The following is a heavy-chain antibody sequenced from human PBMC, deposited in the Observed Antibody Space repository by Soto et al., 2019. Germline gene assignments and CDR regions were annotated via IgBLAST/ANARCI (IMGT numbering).Heavy chain of an antibody. Sequence: SVKVSCKASGGTFSSYTISWVRQAPGQGLEWMGRIIPILGIANYAQKFQGRVTITADKSTSTAYMELSSLRSEDTAVYYCARMGDIVVVPAAASPEDYYYMDVWGKGTTVTVSS. D-gene: IGHD2-2*01. CDR3: ARMGDIVVVPAAASPEDYYYMDV. CDR1: GGTFSSYT. CDR2: IIPILGIA. J-gene: IGHJ6*03. V-gene: IGHV1-69*02.